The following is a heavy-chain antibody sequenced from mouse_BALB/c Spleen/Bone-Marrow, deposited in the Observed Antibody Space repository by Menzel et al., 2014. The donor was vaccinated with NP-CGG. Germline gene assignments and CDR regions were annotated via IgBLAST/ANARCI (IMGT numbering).Heavy chain of an antibody. V-gene: IGHV5-6*01. CDR1: GFTFTSYG. CDR3: ARLGRDYSDY. J-gene: IGHJ2*01. D-gene: IGHD4-1*01. Sequence: EVKLMESGGDLVKPGGSLKLSCAASGFTFTSYGMSWVRQTPDKRLEWVATISSGGSYTYYPDSVKGRFTISRDNAKNTLYLQMSSLKSEDTAMYYCARLGRDYSDYWGQCTTLTVFS. CDR2: ISSGGSYT.